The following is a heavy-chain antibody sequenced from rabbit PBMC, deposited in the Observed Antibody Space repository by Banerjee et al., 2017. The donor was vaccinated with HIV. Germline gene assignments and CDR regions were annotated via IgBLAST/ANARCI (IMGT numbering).Heavy chain of an antibody. CDR2: INTSSGNT. V-gene: IGHV1S45*01. J-gene: IGHJ4*01. Sequence: QQQLEESGGDLVKPEGSLTLTCTASGFSFSNKCVMCWVRQAPGKGLEWIACINTSSGNTVYATWAKGRFTISSTSSSTVTLQMTSLTAADTATYFCARDGAGYAGYGYAHLWGQGTLVTVS. D-gene: IGHD6-1*01. CDR3: ARDGAGYAGYGYAHL. CDR1: GFSFSNKCV.